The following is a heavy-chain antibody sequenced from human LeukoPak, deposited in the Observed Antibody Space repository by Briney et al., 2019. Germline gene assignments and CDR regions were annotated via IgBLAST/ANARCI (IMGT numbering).Heavy chain of an antibody. CDR3: ASGGTAVVMALTYYFDT. J-gene: IGHJ4*02. Sequence: SETLSLTCAVSGYSISSGYYWGWIRQPPGKGLEWIGSIYHTGSTYYNPSLQSRVTISLDSPKNQFSLKLTSVTAADTAVYYCASGGTAVVMALTYYFDTWGQGTPVTVSS. CDR2: IYHTGST. V-gene: IGHV4-38-2*01. D-gene: IGHD3-22*01. CDR1: GYSISSGYY.